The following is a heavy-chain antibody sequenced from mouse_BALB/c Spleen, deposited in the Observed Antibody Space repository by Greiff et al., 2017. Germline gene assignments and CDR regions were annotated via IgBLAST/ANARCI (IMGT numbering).Heavy chain of an antibody. CDR2: INSNGGST. D-gene: IGHD6-2*01. CDR3: ARVLLYNFDY. V-gene: IGHV5-6-3*01. J-gene: IGHJ2*01. CDR1: GFTFSSYG. Sequence: DVKLVESGGGLVQPGGSLKLSCAASGFTFSSYGMSWVRQTPDKRLELVATINSNGGSTYYPDSVKGRFTISRDNAKNTLYLQMSSLKSEDTAMYYCARVLLYNFDYWGQGTTLTVSA.